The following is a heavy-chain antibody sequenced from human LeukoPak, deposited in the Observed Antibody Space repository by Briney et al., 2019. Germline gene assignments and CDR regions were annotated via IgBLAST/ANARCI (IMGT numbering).Heavy chain of an antibody. V-gene: IGHV3-23*01. CDR3: AKKLPDASSYFDF. CDR1: GLTLSNYD. Sequence: PGGSLRLSCVASGLTLSNYDTTWVRQAPGKGLEYVSSIGSGGYRFYGVSVKGRFSISRDNSQNTVYLQMNSLRGQDTAIYFCAKKLPDASSYFDFWGQGILVTVSS. CDR2: IGSGGYR. D-gene: IGHD6-6*01. J-gene: IGHJ4*02.